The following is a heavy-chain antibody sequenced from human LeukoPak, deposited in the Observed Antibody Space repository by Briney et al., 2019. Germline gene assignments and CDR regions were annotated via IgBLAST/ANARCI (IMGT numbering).Heavy chain of an antibody. CDR2: HSWNSGNI. D-gene: IGHD2-21*02. J-gene: IGHJ6*02. V-gene: IGHV3-9*01. CDR1: GFAFHDHS. CDR3: AKESGPGSADGGGDCYGVRSYYYFGMDV. Sequence: GGSLRLSCAASGFAFHDHSMHWVRQAPGKGLEFVSAHSWNSGNIDYADSVKGRFNISRNNPKTSLYLQMNSLRAEDTALNYCAKESGPGSADGGGDCYGVRSYYYFGMDVWGQGTTVSVSS.